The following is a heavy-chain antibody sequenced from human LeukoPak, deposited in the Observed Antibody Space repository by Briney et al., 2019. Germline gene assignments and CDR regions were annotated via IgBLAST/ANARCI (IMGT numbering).Heavy chain of an antibody. V-gene: IGHV1-24*01. Sequence: ASVKVSCKVSGYTLTELSMRWVRQAPGKGLEWMGGFDPEDGETIYAQKFQGRVTMTEDTSTDTAYMELSSLRSEDTAVYYCATPGITGRGDAFDIWGQGTMVTVSS. CDR3: ATPGITGRGDAFDI. D-gene: IGHD1-20*01. CDR1: GYTLTELS. CDR2: FDPEDGET. J-gene: IGHJ3*02.